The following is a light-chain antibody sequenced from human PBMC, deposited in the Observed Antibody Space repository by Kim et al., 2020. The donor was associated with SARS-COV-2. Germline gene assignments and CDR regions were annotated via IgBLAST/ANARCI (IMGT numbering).Light chain of an antibody. CDR1: RLRSYY. J-gene: IGLJ3*02. CDR2: GKN. CDR3: NSRDSSGNHWV. V-gene: IGLV3-19*01. Sequence: ALGQPVRITCQGDRLRSYYASWYQQKPGQAPVLVIYGKNNRPSGIPDRFSGSSSGNTASLTITGAQAEDEADYYCNSRDSSGNHWVFGGGTQLTVL.